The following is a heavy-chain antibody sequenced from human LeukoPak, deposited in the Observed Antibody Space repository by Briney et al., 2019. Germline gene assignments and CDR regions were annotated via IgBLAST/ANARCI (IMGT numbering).Heavy chain of an antibody. Sequence: GGSLRLSCAVSDFTLRSYAMSWVRQAPGKGLEWVSSISAVTYYADSVKGRFTISRDNPENTLNLQMNSLRAEDTAVYYCAKESPHFDYWGQGTLVTVSS. CDR1: DFTLRSYA. J-gene: IGHJ4*02. CDR2: ISAVT. CDR3: AKESPHFDY. V-gene: IGHV3-23*01.